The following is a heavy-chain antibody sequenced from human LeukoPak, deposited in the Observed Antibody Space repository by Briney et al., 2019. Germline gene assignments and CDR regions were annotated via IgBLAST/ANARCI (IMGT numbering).Heavy chain of an antibody. V-gene: IGHV4-34*01. CDR1: GGSFSGYY. CDR3: ARGRVQGYCSGGSCYSSGVRLFDY. J-gene: IGHJ4*02. D-gene: IGHD2-15*01. CDR2: INHSGST. Sequence: SETLSLTCAVYGGSFSGYYWSWIRQPPGKGLEWIGEINHSGSTNYNPSLKSRVTISVDTSKNQFSLKLSSVTAADTAVYYCARGRVQGYCSGGSCYSSGVRLFDYWGQGTLVTVSS.